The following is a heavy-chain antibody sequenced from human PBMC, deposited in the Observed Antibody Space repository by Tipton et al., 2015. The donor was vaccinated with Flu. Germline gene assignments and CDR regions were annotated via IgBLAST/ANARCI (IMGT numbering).Heavy chain of an antibody. J-gene: IGHJ4*02. CDR2: IYYSGST. D-gene: IGHD3-10*01. Sequence: LRLSCTVSGGSISSYYWSWIRQPPGKGLEWIGYIYYSGSTNYNPSLKSRVTISVDTSKNQFSLKLSSVTAADTAVYYCARAAWGGSGSYYLDYWGQGTLVTVSS. CDR1: GGSISSYY. CDR3: ARAAWGGSGSYYLDY. V-gene: IGHV4-59*01.